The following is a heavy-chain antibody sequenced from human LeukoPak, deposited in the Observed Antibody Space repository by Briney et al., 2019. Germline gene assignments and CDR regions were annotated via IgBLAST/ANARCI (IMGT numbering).Heavy chain of an antibody. Sequence: SESLSLSCTASGYSIGSGYFCGWRRAPAGRVVGLVGSNPHSGATYYNPSLKSRVTIPMDAPMDQFSLTLSSAAAADTALYVCARHPPRPAWDFDYWGQGTLVIVSS. CDR1: GYSIGSGYF. CDR2: NPHSGAT. CDR3: ARHPPRPAWDFDY. J-gene: IGHJ4*02. D-gene: IGHD2-2*01. V-gene: IGHV4-38-2*02.